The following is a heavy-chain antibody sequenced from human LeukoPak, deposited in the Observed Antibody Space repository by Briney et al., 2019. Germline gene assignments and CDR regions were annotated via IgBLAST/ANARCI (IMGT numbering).Heavy chain of an antibody. Sequence: SETLSLTCTVSGGSISSGSYYWSWIRQPPGKGLEWIGYIYYSGSTNYNPSLKSRVTISVDKSKNQFSLKLSSVTAADTAVYYCARESPQGDCSSTRCYHFDYWGQGTLVTVSS. D-gene: IGHD2-2*01. J-gene: IGHJ4*02. CDR3: ARESPQGDCSSTRCYHFDY. CDR2: IYYSGST. V-gene: IGHV4-61*01. CDR1: GGSISSGSYY.